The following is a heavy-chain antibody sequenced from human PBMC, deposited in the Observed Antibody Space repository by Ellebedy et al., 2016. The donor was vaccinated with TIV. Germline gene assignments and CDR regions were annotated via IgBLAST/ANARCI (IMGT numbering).Heavy chain of an antibody. D-gene: IGHD4-17*01. CDR2: IRQDGSEK. Sequence: GESLKISCAASGFSFSSYWMTWVRQAPGKGLEWVANIRQDGSEKYYVDSVTGRFTISRDNAKNSLYLQMNSLRAEDTAVYYCATDGSYGDYLSPTHAFVMWGQGTLVTASA. CDR3: ATDGSYGDYLSPTHAFVM. V-gene: IGHV3-7*01. CDR1: GFSFSSYW. J-gene: IGHJ3*02.